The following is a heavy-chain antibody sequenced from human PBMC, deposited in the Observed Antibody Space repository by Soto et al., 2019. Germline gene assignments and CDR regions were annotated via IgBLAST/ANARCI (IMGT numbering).Heavy chain of an antibody. Sequence: QVQLVQSGAEVKKPGASVRVPCTASGYTFTSHGIGWVRQAPGQGLQWMGWISVDNGDTNYAQKFQGRVTMSTDTSTSTAYMELRSLRSDDTAVYYCARRFGGYFDYWGQGTLVTVSS. CDR1: GYTFTSHG. CDR3: ARRFGGYFDY. J-gene: IGHJ4*02. D-gene: IGHD3-3*01. V-gene: IGHV1-18*04. CDR2: ISVDNGDT.